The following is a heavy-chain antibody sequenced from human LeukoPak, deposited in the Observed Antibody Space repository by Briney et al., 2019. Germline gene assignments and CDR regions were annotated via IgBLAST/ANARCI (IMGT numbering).Heavy chain of an antibody. D-gene: IGHD3-10*02. CDR2: IYTTGTT. Sequence: PSETLSLSCTVSGGSINSFCWSWVRQPPGKGLEWMGYIYTTGTTDYNPSFKSRVTMSADTSKNQLSMELKFLTAADTAVYYCATSYDVKTATYDLWGQGTLVSVSS. V-gene: IGHV4-4*08. CDR1: GGSINSFC. J-gene: IGHJ5*02. CDR3: ATSYDVKTATYDL.